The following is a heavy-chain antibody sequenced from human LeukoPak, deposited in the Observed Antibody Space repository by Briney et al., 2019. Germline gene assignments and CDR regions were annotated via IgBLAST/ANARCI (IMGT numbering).Heavy chain of an antibody. CDR3: AKDLNMVRGVMEV. V-gene: IGHV3-30*02. Sequence: GGSLRLSCAASGFTFSSYGMHWVRQAPGKGLEWVAFIRYDGSNKYYADSVKGRFTISRDNSKNTLYLQMNSLRAEDTAVYYCAKDLNMVRGVMEVWGQGTLVTVSS. J-gene: IGHJ4*02. CDR2: IRYDGSNK. D-gene: IGHD3-10*01. CDR1: GFTFSSYG.